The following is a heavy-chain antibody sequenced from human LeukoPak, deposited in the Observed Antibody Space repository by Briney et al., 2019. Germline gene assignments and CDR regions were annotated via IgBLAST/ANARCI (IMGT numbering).Heavy chain of an antibody. CDR3: VRYQLGSYLKDPFDN. CDR1: GFFFGGHA. CDR2: ITKDSDRV. J-gene: IGHJ4*02. V-gene: IGHV3-48*01. D-gene: IGHD3-10*01. Sequence: QPGGPLRLSCEASGFFFGGHAMNWLRQAPGKGPEWIAFITKDSDRVYYAESVEGRFTVSRDNAKNSLYLQMSSLRVEHTAIYFCVRYQLGSYLKDPFDNWGQGSVVTVSS.